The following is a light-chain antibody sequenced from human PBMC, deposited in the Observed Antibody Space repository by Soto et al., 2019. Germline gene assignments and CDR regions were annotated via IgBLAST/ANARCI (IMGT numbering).Light chain of an antibody. CDR3: QRRNNWPT. CDR2: DAS. J-gene: IGKJ3*01. V-gene: IGKV3-11*01. CDR1: QSVTSN. Sequence: EIVLTQSPATLSLSPGERATLSCRASQSVTSNLAWYQQKPGQAPRLLIYDASNRATGIPARFSGSGSGTAFTLPLSRLESEDFEVYYWQRRNNWPTCGAGTNVDIK.